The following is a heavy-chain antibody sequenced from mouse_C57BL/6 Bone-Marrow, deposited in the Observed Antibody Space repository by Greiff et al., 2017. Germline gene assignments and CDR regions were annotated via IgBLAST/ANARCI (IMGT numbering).Heavy chain of an antibody. CDR1: GFTFTAYY. D-gene: IGHD1-3*01. Sequence: EVQGVESGGGLVQPGGSLSLSCAASGFTFTAYYMSWVRQPPGTALEWLGFIRNKANGDTTEYSASVKGRFTISRDNSQSILYLHMNALRAEESATYYCARYIVGAMDYWGQGTSVTVSS. J-gene: IGHJ4*01. CDR2: IRNKANGDTT. CDR3: ARYIVGAMDY. V-gene: IGHV7-3*01.